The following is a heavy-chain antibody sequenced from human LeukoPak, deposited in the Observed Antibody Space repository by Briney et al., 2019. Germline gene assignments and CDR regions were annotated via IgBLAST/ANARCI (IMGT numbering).Heavy chain of an antibody. D-gene: IGHD3-10*01. Sequence: SETLSLTCSVSGGSISSCTYYWSWIRQPPGKGLEWIGYIYYSGSTNYNPSLKSRVTISVDTSKNQFSLKLSSVTAADTAVYYCARVGGSGSYYNVWYFDYWGQGTLVTVSS. CDR1: GGSISSCTYY. CDR3: ARVGGSGSYYNVWYFDY. CDR2: IYYSGST. J-gene: IGHJ4*02. V-gene: IGHV4-61*01.